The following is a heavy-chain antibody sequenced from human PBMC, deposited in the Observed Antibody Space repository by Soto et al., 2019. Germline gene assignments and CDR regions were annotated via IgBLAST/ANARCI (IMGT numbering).Heavy chain of an antibody. CDR2: INHSGST. D-gene: IGHD3-3*01. CDR1: GGSFSGYY. CDR3: ARAKRVVIMGMGNYYYYGMDV. J-gene: IGHJ6*02. V-gene: IGHV4-34*01. Sequence: QVQLQQWGAGLLKPSETLSLTCAVSGGSFSGYYWSWIRQPPGKGLEWFGEINHSGSTNYNPSLKSRVNISVDTSKNQFSLKLSSVTAADTAVYYCARAKRVVIMGMGNYYYYGMDVWGQGTTVTVSS.